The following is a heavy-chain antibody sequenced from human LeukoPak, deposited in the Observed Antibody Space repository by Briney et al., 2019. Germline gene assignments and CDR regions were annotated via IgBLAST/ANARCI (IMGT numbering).Heavy chain of an antibody. CDR1: GFIFDDYG. CDR3: AKDITADADAFDI. Sequence: GGSLRLSCAASGFIFDDYGMHWVRHAPGKGLEWVSGISWNSGTRGYADSVKGRFTISRDNAKNSLYLQMNSLRAEDMALYYCAKDITADADAFDIWGQGTMVTVSS. CDR2: ISWNSGTR. D-gene: IGHD6-13*01. J-gene: IGHJ3*02. V-gene: IGHV3-9*03.